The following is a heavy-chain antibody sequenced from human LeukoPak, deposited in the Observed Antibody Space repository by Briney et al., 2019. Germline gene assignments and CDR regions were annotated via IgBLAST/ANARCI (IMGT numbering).Heavy chain of an antibody. Sequence: ASVKVSCKASGYTFTGYYMHWVRQAPGQGLERMGWISVYNGNTNYAQRLQGRVTMTTDTSTSTAYMELRSLRSDDTAVYYCAREGGSFFDYWGQGTLVTVSS. J-gene: IGHJ4*02. D-gene: IGHD1-26*01. V-gene: IGHV1-18*04. CDR1: GYTFTGYY. CDR2: ISVYNGNT. CDR3: AREGGSFFDY.